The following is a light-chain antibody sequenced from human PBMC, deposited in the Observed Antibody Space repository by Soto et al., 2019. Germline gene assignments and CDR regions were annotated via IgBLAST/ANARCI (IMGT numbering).Light chain of an antibody. CDR1: QSVSSSY. J-gene: IGKJ1*01. CDR2: GAS. CDR3: QQYGNSPWT. Sequence: EIVLTQSTGTLSLSPGERATLSCRASQSVSSSYLAWYQQKPGQAPRLLIYGASSRATGIPDRFSGSGSGKDFTFTISRLEPEDFAVYYCQQYGNSPWTFGQGTKVEIK. V-gene: IGKV3-20*01.